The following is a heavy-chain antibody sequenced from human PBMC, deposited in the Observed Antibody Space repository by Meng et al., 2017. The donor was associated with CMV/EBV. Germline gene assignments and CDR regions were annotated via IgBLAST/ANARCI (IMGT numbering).Heavy chain of an antibody. CDR2: INPSGGST. J-gene: IGHJ3*02. D-gene: IGHD1-26*01. CDR3: ARGTGIVGATGAFDI. CDR1: GYTFTNYY. V-gene: IGHV1-46*01. Sequence: ASVKVSCKASGYTFTNYYMHWVRQAPGQGLEWMGIINPSGGSTSYAQKFQGRVTMTRDTSTSTVYMELSSLRSEDTAVYYCARGTGIVGATGAFDIWGQGTMVTVSS.